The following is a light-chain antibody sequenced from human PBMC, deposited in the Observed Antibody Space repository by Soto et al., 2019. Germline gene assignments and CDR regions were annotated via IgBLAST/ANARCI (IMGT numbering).Light chain of an antibody. Sequence: QSALTQPASVSGSPGQSITISCTGTSSDVGSHNLVSWYQQHPGQAPKLMIYEVSKRPLGVSDRFSASKSGSTASLTVSGPQDEDEADYYSCAYGGSRAVFGGGTKLTVL. CDR1: SSDVGSHNL. CDR3: CAYGGSRAV. CDR2: EVS. V-gene: IGLV2-23*02. J-gene: IGLJ2*01.